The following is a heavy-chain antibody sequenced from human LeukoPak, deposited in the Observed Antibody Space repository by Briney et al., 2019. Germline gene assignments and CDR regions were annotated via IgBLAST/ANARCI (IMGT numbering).Heavy chain of an antibody. D-gene: IGHD7-27*01. J-gene: IGHJ3*02. CDR3: AREEGNWGDAFDI. Sequence: ASVKVSCKASGYTFTSYDINWVRQATGQGLEWMGWMNPNSYNTGYAQKFQGRVTITRNTSISTAYMELSSLRSEDTAVYYCAREEGNWGDAFDIWGQGTMVTVSS. CDR2: MNPNSYNT. V-gene: IGHV1-8*01. CDR1: GYTFTSYD.